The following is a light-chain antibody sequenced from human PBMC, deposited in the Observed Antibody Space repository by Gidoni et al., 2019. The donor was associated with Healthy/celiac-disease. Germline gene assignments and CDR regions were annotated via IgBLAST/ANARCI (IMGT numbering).Light chain of an antibody. CDR1: QSVSSY. V-gene: IGKV3-11*01. Sequence: EIVLTQSPATLSLSPGESATLSCRASQSVSSYLAWYQQKPGQAPRLLIYDASNRATGIPARFSGSGSGTDFTLTISSLEPEDFAVYYCQQRSNWPRSFGQGTKLEIK. CDR3: QQRSNWPRS. CDR2: DAS. J-gene: IGKJ2*04.